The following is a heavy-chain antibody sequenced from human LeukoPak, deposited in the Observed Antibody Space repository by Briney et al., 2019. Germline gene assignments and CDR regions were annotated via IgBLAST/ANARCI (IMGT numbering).Heavy chain of an antibody. CDR1: GFTFSSYA. CDR3: ANTTTETPGWFDP. Sequence: GGSLRPSCAASGFTFSSYAMSWVRQAPGKGLEWVSAISGRGVSTYYADSVKGRFTISRDNSKNTLYLQMNSLRAEDTAFYYCANTTTETPGWFDPWGQGTLVTVSS. J-gene: IGHJ5*02. CDR2: ISGRGVST. V-gene: IGHV3-23*01. D-gene: IGHD4-11*01.